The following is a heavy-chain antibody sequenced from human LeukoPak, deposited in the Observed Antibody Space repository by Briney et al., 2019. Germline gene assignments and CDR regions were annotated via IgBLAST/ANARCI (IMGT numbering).Heavy chain of an antibody. CDR2: INPSGGST. Sequence: ASVNVSCKASGYTFTSYYMHWVRQAPGQGREWMGIINPSGGSTSNAKKFQGRVTMTREKSRSKVYMELSSLRSDDTAVYYCARSPRPGLLWFGELDYWGQGTMVTVSS. CDR3: ARSPRPGLLWFGELDY. D-gene: IGHD3-10*01. V-gene: IGHV1-46*01. J-gene: IGHJ4*02. CDR1: GYTFTSYY.